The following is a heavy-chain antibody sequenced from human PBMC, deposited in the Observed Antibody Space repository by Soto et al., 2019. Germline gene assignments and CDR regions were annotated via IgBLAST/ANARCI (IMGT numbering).Heavy chain of an antibody. CDR2: ISAYDGDT. V-gene: IGHV1-18*01. J-gene: IGHJ3*02. CDR3: VRDLEYCGGHCYEDVFEI. CDR1: GYTFSTYG. D-gene: IGHD2-21*02. Sequence: QVQLVQSGAEVKKPGASVKVSCKASGYTFSTYGVSWVRQAPGQGLEWMGWISAYDGDTNYAQKLRGRVTMTTDTSTSTAYMELRSLRSDDTAVYYCVRDLEYCGGHCYEDVFEIWGQGTVVTVSS.